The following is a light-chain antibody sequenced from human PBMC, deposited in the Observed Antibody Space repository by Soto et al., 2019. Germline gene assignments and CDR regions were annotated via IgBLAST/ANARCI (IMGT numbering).Light chain of an antibody. CDR1: QSISDW. Sequence: DIQMTQSPSTLSASVGDRVTITCRASQSISDWLAWYQQKPGQAPKLLIYRASSLDSGVPSRFSGSGSGTEFTLTISSLQSDDFAVYYCQQYNSYSLTFGQGTKVDVK. J-gene: IGKJ1*01. CDR2: RAS. V-gene: IGKV1-5*03. CDR3: QQYNSYSLT.